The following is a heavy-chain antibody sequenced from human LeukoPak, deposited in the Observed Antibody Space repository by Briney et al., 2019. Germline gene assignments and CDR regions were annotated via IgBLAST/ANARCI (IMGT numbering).Heavy chain of an antibody. D-gene: IGHD1-26*01. J-gene: IGHJ6*02. CDR2: ISYDGSNK. CDR1: GFTFSSHG. CDR3: AKGDGSYYYYYGMDV. V-gene: IGHV3-30*18. Sequence: PGRSLRLSCAASGFTFSSHGMHWVRQAPGKGLEWVAVISYDGSNKYYADSVKGRFTISRDNSKNTLYLQMNSLRAEDTAVYYCAKGDGSYYYYYGMDVWGQGTTVTVSS.